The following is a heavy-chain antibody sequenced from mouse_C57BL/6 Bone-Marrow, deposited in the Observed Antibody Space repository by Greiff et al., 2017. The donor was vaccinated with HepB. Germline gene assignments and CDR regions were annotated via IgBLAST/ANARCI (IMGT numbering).Heavy chain of an antibody. Sequence: VQLQQSGPGLVKPSQTVFLTCTVTGISITTGNYRWSWIRQFPGNKLEWIGYIYYSGTITYNPSLTSRTTITRDTPKNQFFLEMNSLTAEDTATYYCAREKGYGSSFYAMDYWGQGTSVTVSS. D-gene: IGHD1-1*01. J-gene: IGHJ4*01. CDR1: GISITTGNYR. CDR2: IYYSGTI. CDR3: AREKGYGSSFYAMDY. V-gene: IGHV3-5*01.